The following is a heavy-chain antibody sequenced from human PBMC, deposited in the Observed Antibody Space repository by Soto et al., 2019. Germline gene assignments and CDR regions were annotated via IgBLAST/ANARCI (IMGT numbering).Heavy chain of an antibody. J-gene: IGHJ4*02. CDR2: VSSSGTTM. Sequence: QVQLAESGGGLVEPGGYLRISCAAAGLTFSDYDMSWIRQSPGKGLEWVSFVSSSGTTMYFADSGKGRCTISRDNAKNSLYLQMNSLRAEDTAVYYCARMGPRAARPSYWGQGTLVTVSS. CDR3: ARMGPRAARPSY. D-gene: IGHD6-6*01. V-gene: IGHV3-11*01. CDR1: GLTFSDYD.